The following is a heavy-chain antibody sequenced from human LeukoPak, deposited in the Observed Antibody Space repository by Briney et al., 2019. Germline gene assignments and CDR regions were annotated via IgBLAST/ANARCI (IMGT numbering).Heavy chain of an antibody. CDR3: AKHFYGDDYNHGKNYYYYFMDV. CDR1: GGSLSSYS. Sequence: PSETLSLTCSVSGGSLSSYSWSWIRQPPGEGLEWVGYISYRGTTKYNPSLTSRVSISVDTPKNQFPLKLSSVTAADTAVYYCAKHFYGDDYNHGKNYYYYFMDVWGKGTTVTVSS. J-gene: IGHJ6*03. V-gene: IGHV4-59*08. CDR2: ISYRGTT. D-gene: IGHD5-24*01.